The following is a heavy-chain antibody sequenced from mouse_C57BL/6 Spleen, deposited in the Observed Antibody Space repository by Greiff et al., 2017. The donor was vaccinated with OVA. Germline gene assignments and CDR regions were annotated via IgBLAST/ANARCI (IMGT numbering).Heavy chain of an antibody. J-gene: IGHJ3*01. CDR2: IYPSDSET. D-gene: IGHD1-1*01. Sequence: QVHVKQPGAELVRPGSSVKLSCKASGYTFTSYWMDWVKQRPGQGLEWIGNIYPSDSETHYNQKFKDKATLTVDKSSSTAYMQLSSLTSEDSAVYYCARHHYYGSSPDWFAYWGQGTLVTVSA. V-gene: IGHV1-61*01. CDR1: GYTFTSYW. CDR3: ARHHYYGSSPDWFAY.